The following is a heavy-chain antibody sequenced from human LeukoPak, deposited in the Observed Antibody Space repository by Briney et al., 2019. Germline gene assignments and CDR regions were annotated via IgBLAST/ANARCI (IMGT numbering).Heavy chain of an antibody. Sequence: PGGSLRLSCAASGFTFSSYSMNWVRQAPGKGLEWVSSISSSSSYIYYADSVKGRFTISRDNAKNSLYLQMNSLRAEDTAVYYCARGRNNWNYGGFIDYWGQGTLVTVSS. CDR1: GFTFSSYS. D-gene: IGHD1-7*01. V-gene: IGHV3-21*01. J-gene: IGHJ4*02. CDR2: ISSSSSYI. CDR3: ARGRNNWNYGGFIDY.